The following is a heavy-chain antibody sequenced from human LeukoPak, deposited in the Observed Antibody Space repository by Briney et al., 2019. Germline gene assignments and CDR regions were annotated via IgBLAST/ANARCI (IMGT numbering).Heavy chain of an antibody. D-gene: IGHD3-22*01. J-gene: IGHJ3*02. CDR3: AKDPYYYDSSGYYRSDAFDI. CDR1: GFTFRTYS. CDR2: ISGGSSNI. Sequence: PGGSLRLSCAASGFTFRTYSMNWVRQAPGKGLEWLSYISGGSSNIYYADSVKGRFTISRDNAKNSLYLQVNSLRVEDTAVYYCAKDPYYYDSSGYYRSDAFDIWGQGTMVTVSS. V-gene: IGHV3-48*01.